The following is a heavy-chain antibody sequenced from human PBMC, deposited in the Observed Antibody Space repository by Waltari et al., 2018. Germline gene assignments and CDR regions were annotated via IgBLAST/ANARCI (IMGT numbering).Heavy chain of an antibody. CDR3: AGQYSSGWYFDY. V-gene: IGHV4-39*01. CDR2: IYYSGST. CDR1: GGSISSSSYY. J-gene: IGHJ4*02. D-gene: IGHD6-19*01. Sequence: QLQLQESGPGLVKPSETLSLTCTVSGGSISSSSYYWGWIRQPPGKGLEWIGSIYYSGSTYYKPSLKSRGTISVDTSKNQFSLKLSSVTAADTAVYYCAGQYSSGWYFDYWGQGTLVTVSS.